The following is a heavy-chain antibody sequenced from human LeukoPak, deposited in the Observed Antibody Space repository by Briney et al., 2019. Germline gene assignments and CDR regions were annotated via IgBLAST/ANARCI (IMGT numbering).Heavy chain of an antibody. CDR1: GFTFSSYA. Sequence: GGSLRLSCAASGFTFSSYAMSWVRQAPGKGLEWVSAISGSRGSTYYADSVKGRFTISRDSSKNTLYLQMDSLRAEDTAVFYCAKGDGDYAGFDPWGQGTLVTVSS. CDR2: ISGSRGST. CDR3: AKGDGDYAGFDP. D-gene: IGHD4-17*01. J-gene: IGHJ5*02. V-gene: IGHV3-23*01.